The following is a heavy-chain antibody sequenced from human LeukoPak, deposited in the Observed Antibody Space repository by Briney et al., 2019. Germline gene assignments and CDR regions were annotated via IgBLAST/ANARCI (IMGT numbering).Heavy chain of an antibody. CDR1: GFTFSSYG. CDR2: ISYDGSNK. J-gene: IGHJ6*02. CDR3: AKDLRGRFGGYYYYGMDV. Sequence: GGSLRLSCAASGFTFSSYGMHWVRQAPGKGLEWVAVISYDGSNKYYADSVKGRFTISRDNSKNTLYLQMNSLRAEDTAVYYRAKDLRGRFGGYYYYGMDVWGQGTTVTVSS. D-gene: IGHD3-10*01. V-gene: IGHV3-30*18.